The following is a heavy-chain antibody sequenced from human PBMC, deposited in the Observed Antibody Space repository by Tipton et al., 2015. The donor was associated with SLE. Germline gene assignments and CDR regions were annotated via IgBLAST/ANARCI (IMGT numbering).Heavy chain of an antibody. V-gene: IGHV4-4*07. CDR1: GGSFSDYY. CDR2: IYTSGST. D-gene: IGHD3-9*01. J-gene: IGHJ5*02. Sequence: TLSLTCAVFGGSFSDYYWSWIRQPAGKGLEWIGHIYTSGSTNYNPSLKSRVTISVDTSKNQFSLKLSSVTAADTAVYYCARGTRDDLLTGNLNRFDPWGQGTQVTVSS. CDR3: ARGTRDDLLTGNLNRFDP.